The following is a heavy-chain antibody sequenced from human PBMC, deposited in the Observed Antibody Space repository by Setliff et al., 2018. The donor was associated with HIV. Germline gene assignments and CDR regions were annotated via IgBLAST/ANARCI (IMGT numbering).Heavy chain of an antibody. CDR1: GGSITRTPYY. Sequence: PSETLSLTCTVSGGSITRTPYYWGWIRQPPGKGLEWIGSIHHTGYLNYNPSLKSRVTISRDTSTNQFSLKVSSVTAADTAIYYCAAFFVTPLTTRDFWGQGTLVTVSS. CDR2: IHHTGYL. V-gene: IGHV4-39*07. J-gene: IGHJ4*02. D-gene: IGHD4-17*01. CDR3: AAFFVTPLTTRDF.